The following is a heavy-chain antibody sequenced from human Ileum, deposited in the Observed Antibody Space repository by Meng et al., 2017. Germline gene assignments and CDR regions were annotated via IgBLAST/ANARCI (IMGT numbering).Heavy chain of an antibody. CDR1: GASMSVVSY. CDR2: IDHLGIA. CDR3: ARHGGYYQDF. Sequence: QVQLQGSGPGLVKASVTLSLTCSVSGASMSVVSYWSWVRQSPGKGLEWIGQIDHLGIAYYKPSLKSRVTMSIDQSKSQFSLRLTSVSAADTAVYYCARHGGYYQDFWGQGTLVTASS. D-gene: IGHD4-23*01. V-gene: IGHV4-4*02. J-gene: IGHJ4*02.